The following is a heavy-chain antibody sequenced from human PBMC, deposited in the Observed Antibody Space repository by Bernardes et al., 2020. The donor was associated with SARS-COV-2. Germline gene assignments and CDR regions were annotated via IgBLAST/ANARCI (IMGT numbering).Heavy chain of an antibody. CDR3: ARGGGYSYGAFDY. D-gene: IGHD5-18*01. J-gene: IGHJ4*02. V-gene: IGHV3-74*01. CDR2: INSDGSST. CDR1: GFTFSSYW. Sequence: VGSLILSCAASGFTFSSYWMHWVRQAPGQGLVWVSRINSDGSSTSYADSVKGRFTISRDNAKNTLYLQMNSLRAEDTAVYYCARGGGYSYGAFDYWGQGTLVTVSS.